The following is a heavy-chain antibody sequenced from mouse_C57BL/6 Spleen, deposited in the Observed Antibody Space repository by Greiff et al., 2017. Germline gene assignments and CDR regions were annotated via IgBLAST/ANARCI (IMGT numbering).Heavy chain of an antibody. CDR3: HYDYDGYWYFDV. CDR1: GFSLTSYG. Sequence: VQLQQSGPGLVAPSQSLSITCTVSGFSLTSYGVSWVRQPPGKGLEWLGVIWGDGSTNYHSALISRLSIIKDNSKSQVFLKLNSLQTDDTATYYCHYDYDGYWYFDVWGTGTTVTVSS. CDR2: IWGDGST. V-gene: IGHV2-3*01. J-gene: IGHJ1*03. D-gene: IGHD2-4*01.